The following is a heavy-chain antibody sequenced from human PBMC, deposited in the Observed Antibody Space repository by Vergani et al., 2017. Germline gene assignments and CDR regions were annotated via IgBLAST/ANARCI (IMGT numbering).Heavy chain of an antibody. J-gene: IGHJ4*02. V-gene: IGHV4-34*01. CDR3: ARAFNRNPLIKITMVRGVTFDY. D-gene: IGHD3-10*01. CDR1: GWSFSGYY. Sequence: QVQLQQWGAGLLQPSETLSLTCAVYGWSFSGYYWSWIRQPPGTGLEWIGEINHSGSTNYNPSLKSRVTISVDTSKNQFSLELSSVTAADTAVYYCARAFNRNPLIKITMVRGVTFDYWGQGTLVTVSS. CDR2: INHSGST.